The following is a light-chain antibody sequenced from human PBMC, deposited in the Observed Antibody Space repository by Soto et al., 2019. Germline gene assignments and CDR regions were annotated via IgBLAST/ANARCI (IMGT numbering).Light chain of an antibody. J-gene: IGLJ1*01. CDR1: SSDVCGYNY. Sequence: LTQPPSASGSPRQSVTISCTGTSSDVCGYNYVSWYQQHPGKAPKLMIYEVSKRPSGVPDRFSGSKSGNTASLTVSGLQAEDEADYYCSSYAGSNNQVFGTGAKVTVL. CDR2: EVS. V-gene: IGLV2-8*01. CDR3: SSYAGSNNQV.